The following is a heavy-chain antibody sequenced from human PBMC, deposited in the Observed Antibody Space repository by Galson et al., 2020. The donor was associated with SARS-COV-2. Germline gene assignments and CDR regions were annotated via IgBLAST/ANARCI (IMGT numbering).Heavy chain of an antibody. Sequence: ASETLSLTCTVSGGSVTSGSYYWSWIRQPPGKGLEWIGYIYYSGSTNYNPSLKSRVTISVDTSKNQFSLKLSSVTAADTAVYYCARFVAAALDYWGQGTLVTVSS. D-gene: IGHD6-13*01. CDR3: ARFVAAALDY. CDR1: GGSVTSGSYY. V-gene: IGHV4-61*01. J-gene: IGHJ4*02. CDR2: IYYSGST.